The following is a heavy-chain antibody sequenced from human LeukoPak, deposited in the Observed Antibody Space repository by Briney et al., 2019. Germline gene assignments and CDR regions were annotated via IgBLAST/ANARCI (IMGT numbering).Heavy chain of an antibody. CDR2: INPNSGGT. D-gene: IGHD2-2*01. CDR3: AREYSVPAAPNWFDP. V-gene: IGHV1-2*02. Sequence: ASVKVSCKASGYTFTGYYMHWVRQAPGQGLEWMGWINPNSGGTNYAQKFQGRVTMTRDTSISTAYMELSRLRSDDTAVYYCAREYSVPAAPNWFDPWGQRTLVTVSS. CDR1: GYTFTGYY. J-gene: IGHJ5*02.